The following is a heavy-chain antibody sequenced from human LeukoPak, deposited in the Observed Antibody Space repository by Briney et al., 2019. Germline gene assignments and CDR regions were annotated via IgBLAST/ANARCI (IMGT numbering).Heavy chain of an antibody. V-gene: IGHV3-33*01. CDR3: ARGGYSYGFGPDY. J-gene: IGHJ4*02. CDR2: IWYDGSNK. Sequence: GRSLRLSCAASGFTFSSYGMHWVRQAPGKGLEWVAVIWYDGSNKYYADSVKGRFTITRDNSKNTLYLQMGSLRAEDMAVYYCARGGYSYGFGPDYWGQGTLVTVSS. CDR1: GFTFSSYG. D-gene: IGHD5-18*01.